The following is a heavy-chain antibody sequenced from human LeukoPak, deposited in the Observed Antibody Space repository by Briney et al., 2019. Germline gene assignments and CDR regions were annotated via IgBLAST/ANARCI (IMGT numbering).Heavy chain of an antibody. V-gene: IGHV3-33*06. D-gene: IGHD4-17*01. CDR2: IWYDGSNK. J-gene: IGHJ4*02. CDR1: GFTFSSYG. CDR3: AKDDYGDPGGHY. Sequence: PGRSLRLSCAASGFTFSSYGMHWVRQAPGKGLEWVAVIWYDGSNKYYADSVKGRFTISRDNSKNTLYLQVNSLRAEDTAVYYCAKDDYGDPGGHYWGQGTLVTVSS.